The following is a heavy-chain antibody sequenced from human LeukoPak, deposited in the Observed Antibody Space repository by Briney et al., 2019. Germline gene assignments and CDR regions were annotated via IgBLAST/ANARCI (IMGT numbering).Heavy chain of an antibody. D-gene: IGHD3-9*01. J-gene: IGHJ3*02. CDR3: AKGSNILGFAFDI. CDR1: GFTFSSYG. Sequence: GGSLRLSCAASGFTFSSYGMHWVRQAPGKGLEWVAVISYDGSNKYYADSVKGRFTISRDNSKNTLYLQMNSLRAEDTAVYYCAKGSNILGFAFDIWGQGTMVTVSS. V-gene: IGHV3-30*18. CDR2: ISYDGSNK.